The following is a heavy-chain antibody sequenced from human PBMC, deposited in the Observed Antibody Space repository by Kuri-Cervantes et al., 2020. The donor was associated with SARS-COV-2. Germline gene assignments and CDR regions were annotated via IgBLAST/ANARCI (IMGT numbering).Heavy chain of an antibody. V-gene: IGHV1-69*05. CDR3: ARDGIDIVVGNDAFDI. D-gene: IGHD2-2*01. CDR2: IIPIFGTA. CDR1: GYTFTSYA. J-gene: IGHJ3*02. Sequence: SVKVSCKASGYTFTSYAISWVRQAPGQGLEWMGGIIPIFGTANYAQKFQGRVTITTDESTSTAYMELRSLRSDDTAVYYCARDGIDIVVGNDAFDIWGQGTMVTVSS.